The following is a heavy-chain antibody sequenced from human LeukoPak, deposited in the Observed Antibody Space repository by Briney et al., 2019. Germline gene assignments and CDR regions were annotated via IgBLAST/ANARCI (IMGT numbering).Heavy chain of an antibody. Sequence: GGSLRLSRAASGFTFSSYAMHWVRQAPGKGLEWVAVISYDGSNKYYADSVKGRFTISRDNSTNTLYLQMNSLRAEDTAVYYCARNSGSLLRYYYMDVWGKGTTVTVSS. D-gene: IGHD1-26*01. CDR2: ISYDGSNK. CDR3: ARNSGSLLRYYYMDV. J-gene: IGHJ6*03. CDR1: GFTFSSYA. V-gene: IGHV3-30*04.